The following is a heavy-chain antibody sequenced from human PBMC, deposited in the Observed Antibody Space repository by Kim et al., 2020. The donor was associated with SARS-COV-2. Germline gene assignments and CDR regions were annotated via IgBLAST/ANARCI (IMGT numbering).Heavy chain of an antibody. D-gene: IGHD1-7*01. CDR1: GGSISSGGYY. CDR3: ARDGDETGTTWFDP. V-gene: IGHV4-31*03. Sequence: SETLSLTCTVSGGSISSGGYYWSWIRQHPGKGLEWIGYIYYSGSTYYNPSLKSRVTISVDTSKNQFSLKLSSVTAADTAVYYCARDGDETGTTWFDPWGQGTLVTVSS. J-gene: IGHJ5*02. CDR2: IYYSGST.